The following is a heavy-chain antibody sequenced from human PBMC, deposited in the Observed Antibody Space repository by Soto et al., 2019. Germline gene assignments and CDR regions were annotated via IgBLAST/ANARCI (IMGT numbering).Heavy chain of an antibody. D-gene: IGHD6-13*01. Sequence: SETLSLTCTVSGGSISSYYWIWIRQPPGKGLEWIGYIYYSGSTNYNPSLKSRVTISVDTSKNQFSLKLSSVTAADTAVYYCARLSAAALDYWGQGTLVTVSS. CDR2: IYYSGST. CDR1: GGSISSYY. V-gene: IGHV4-59*01. CDR3: ARLSAAALDY. J-gene: IGHJ4*02.